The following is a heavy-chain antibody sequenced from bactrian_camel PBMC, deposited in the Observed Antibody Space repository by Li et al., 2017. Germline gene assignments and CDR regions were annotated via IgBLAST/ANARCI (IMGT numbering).Heavy chain of an antibody. CDR2: INTGDNV. V-gene: IGHV3S10*01. D-gene: IGHD5*01. J-gene: IGHJ4*01. CDR3: GVHRDEDGF. CDR1: GFVFRSHV. Sequence: VQLVESGGGLVQPGGSLRLSCAASGFVFRSHVMTWVRQAPGKGLEWVSRINTGDNVRSRDSVKGRFTVSRDSAKNAIYLQLNRLQTDDTAMYYCGVHRDEDGFWGQGTQVTVS.